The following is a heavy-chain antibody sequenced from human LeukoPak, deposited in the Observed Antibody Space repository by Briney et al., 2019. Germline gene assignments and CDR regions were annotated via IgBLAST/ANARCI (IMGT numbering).Heavy chain of an antibody. CDR2: ISGSGGGT. Sequence: GGSLRLSCAASGFTFSSYAMSWVRQAPGKGLEWVSAISGSGGGTYYADSVKDRFTIFRDKSKNTLYLQMNSLRAEDTAVYYCAKNPGGYDYRFDYWGQGTLVTVSS. CDR3: AKNPGGYDYRFDY. CDR1: GFTFSSYA. J-gene: IGHJ4*02. D-gene: IGHD5-12*01. V-gene: IGHV3-23*01.